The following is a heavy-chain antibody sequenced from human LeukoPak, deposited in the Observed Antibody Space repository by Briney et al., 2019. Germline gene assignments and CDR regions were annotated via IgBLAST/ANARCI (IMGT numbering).Heavy chain of an antibody. D-gene: IGHD3-10*01. CDR3: ARGLFGQITIPQPGLDY. CDR1: GGSFSGYY. J-gene: IGHJ4*02. CDR2: INHSGST. V-gene: IGHV4-34*01. Sequence: SETLSLTCAVYGGSFSGYYWSWIRQPPGKGLEWVGEINHSGSTNYNPSLKSRVTISVDTSKNQFSLKLSSVTAADTAVYYRARGLFGQITIPQPGLDYWGQGTLVTVSS.